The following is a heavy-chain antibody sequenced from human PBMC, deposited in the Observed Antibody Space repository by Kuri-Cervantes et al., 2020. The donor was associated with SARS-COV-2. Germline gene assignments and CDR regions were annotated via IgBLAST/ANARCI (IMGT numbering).Heavy chain of an antibody. CDR3: VRDLRIWGFDP. Sequence: GSLRLSCNVSGDSMSRRYWNWIRQPPGRGLEWIGYIYYSGSTNYNPSLKSRVTISVDTSRSQFSLKLRSVTAADTAVYYCVRDLRIWGFDPWGQGTLVTVSS. CDR1: GDSMSRRY. J-gene: IGHJ5*02. D-gene: IGHD2/OR15-2a*01. CDR2: IYYSGST. V-gene: IGHV4-59*11.